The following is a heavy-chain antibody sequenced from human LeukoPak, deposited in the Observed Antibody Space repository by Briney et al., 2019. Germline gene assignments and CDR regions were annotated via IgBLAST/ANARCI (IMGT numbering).Heavy chain of an antibody. V-gene: IGHV3-66*01. D-gene: IGHD3-10*01. CDR3: ARDRHYYGSGSYGFDY. J-gene: IGHJ4*02. CDR1: GFALSSNY. Sequence: GGSLRLSCAASGFALSSNYMSWVRQAPGKGLEWVSVIYSGGSTYYADSVKGRFTISRDNSKDTLYLQMNSLRAEDTAVYYCARDRHYYGSGSYGFDYWGQGTLVTVSS. CDR2: IYSGGST.